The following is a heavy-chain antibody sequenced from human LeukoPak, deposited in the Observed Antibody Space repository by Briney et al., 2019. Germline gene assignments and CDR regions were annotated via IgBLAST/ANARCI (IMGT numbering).Heavy chain of an antibody. Sequence: GGSLRLSCAASRFTFSNSWMSWVRQAPGKGLEWVGRIKSKTDGGTTDYAAPVKGRFTISRDDSKNTLYLQMNSLKTVDTAVYYCTTDASYSGSYYWGQGTLVTVSS. CDR2: IKSKTDGGTT. CDR1: RFTFSNSW. CDR3: TTDASYSGSYY. D-gene: IGHD1-26*01. J-gene: IGHJ4*01. V-gene: IGHV3-15*01.